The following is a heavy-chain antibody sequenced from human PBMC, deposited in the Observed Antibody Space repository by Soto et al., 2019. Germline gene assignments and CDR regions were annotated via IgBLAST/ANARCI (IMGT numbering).Heavy chain of an antibody. CDR1: GYTVTSYA. Sequence: ASVKVSCKSSGYTVTSYAIHWVRRAPGQRLEWMGWINAGNGNTKYSQKFQGRVNITRDTSASTAYMELSSLRSDDTAVYYCARDLSKYYDFWSHPRFHHWGKGNLGTVS. CDR2: INAGNGNT. J-gene: IGHJ5*02. D-gene: IGHD3-3*01. V-gene: IGHV1-3*01. CDR3: ARDLSKYYDFWSHPRFHH.